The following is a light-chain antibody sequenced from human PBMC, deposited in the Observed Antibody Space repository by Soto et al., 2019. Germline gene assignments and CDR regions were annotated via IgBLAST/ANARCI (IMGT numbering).Light chain of an antibody. V-gene: IGKV1-5*01. CDR3: QQYNSYSST. CDR1: QSISSW. Sequence: DIKMTPSPSTLSESVEDRVAITSRASQSISSWLAWYQQKPGKAPKLLIYDASSLESGVPSRFSGSGSGTEFTLTISSLQPDHFATDYDQQYNSYSSTCGQGTRLEIK. J-gene: IGKJ5*01. CDR2: DAS.